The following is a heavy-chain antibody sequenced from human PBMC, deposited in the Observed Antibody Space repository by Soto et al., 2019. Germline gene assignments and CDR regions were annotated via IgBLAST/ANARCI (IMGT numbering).Heavy chain of an antibody. D-gene: IGHD2-15*01. CDR1: GYTFDSNW. CDR2: IYPGDSET. V-gene: IGHV5-51*01. CDR3: ARGTDNCSGGSCYSSWFDP. J-gene: IGHJ5*02. Sequence: PGESLKIPCQTAGYTFDSNWIGWVRQMPGKGLEWMGIIYPGDSETRYSPSFEGQVTFSVDKSFKTAYLQWRSLQASDTAVYYCARGTDNCSGGSCYSSWFDPWGQGTLVTVSS.